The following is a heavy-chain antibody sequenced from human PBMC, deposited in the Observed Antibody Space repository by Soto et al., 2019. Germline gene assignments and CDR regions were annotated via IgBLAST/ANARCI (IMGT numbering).Heavy chain of an antibody. J-gene: IGHJ5*02. Sequence: SETLSLTCSVSGGSISSYYWSWIRQHPGKGLEWIGYIYYSGSTNYNPSLKSRVTISVYTSKNQFSLKLSSVTAADTAVYYCARLTPYYDILPGTENWFDRWGEETLVPVSA. D-gene: IGHD3-9*01. CDR2: IYYSGST. CDR1: GGSISSYY. V-gene: IGHV4-59*13. CDR3: ARLTPYYDILPGTENWFDR.